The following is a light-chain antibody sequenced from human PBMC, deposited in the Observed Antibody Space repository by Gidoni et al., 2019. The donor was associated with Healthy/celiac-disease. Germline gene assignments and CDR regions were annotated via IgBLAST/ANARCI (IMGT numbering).Light chain of an antibody. CDR3: QQYGSSPPYT. CDR1: QNVSSSY. J-gene: IGKJ2*01. CDR2: CAS. V-gene: IGKV3-20*01. Sequence: EIVFTQSPGTLSLSPGERATLACRASQNVSSSYLAWYQQKPGQAPRLLIYCASSRATGIPDRFSGSGSGTDFTLTISILEPEDFAVYYCQQYGSSPPYTFGQGTKLEIK.